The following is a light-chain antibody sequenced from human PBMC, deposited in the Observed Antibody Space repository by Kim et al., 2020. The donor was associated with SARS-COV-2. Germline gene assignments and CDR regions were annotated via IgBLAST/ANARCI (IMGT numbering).Light chain of an antibody. J-gene: IGLJ2*01. CDR2: VNSAGSH. Sequence: SGKLTCTLNSGHSSYAIAWHQQQPEKGPRFLMKVNSAGSHTKGDGIPDRFSGSSSGAERYLTISSLQSEDEADYYCQTWGTGIVVFGGGTQLTVL. V-gene: IGLV4-69*01. CDR1: SGHSSYA. CDR3: QTWGTGIVV.